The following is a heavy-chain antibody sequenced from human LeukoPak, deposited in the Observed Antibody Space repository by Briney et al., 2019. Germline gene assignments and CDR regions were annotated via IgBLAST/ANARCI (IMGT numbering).Heavy chain of an antibody. Sequence: PSETLSPTCTVSGGSISSYYWSWIRQPPGKGLEWIGYIYYSGSTNYNPSLKSRVTISVDTSKNQFSLKLSSVTAADTAVYYCARGSSGWYRWYFDLWGRGTLVTVSS. J-gene: IGHJ2*01. CDR3: ARGSSGWYRWYFDL. CDR2: IYYSGST. D-gene: IGHD6-19*01. V-gene: IGHV4-59*12. CDR1: GGSISSYY.